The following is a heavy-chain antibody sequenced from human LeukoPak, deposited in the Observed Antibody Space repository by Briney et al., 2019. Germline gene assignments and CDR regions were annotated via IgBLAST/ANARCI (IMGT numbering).Heavy chain of an antibody. CDR3: AKDQDYGDYAY. J-gene: IGHJ4*02. D-gene: IGHD4-17*01. CDR1: GFTFSSYG. CDR2: ISGSGGST. Sequence: GGSLRLSCAASGFTFSSYGMHWVRQAPGKGLEWVSAISGSGGSTYYADSVKGRFTISRDNSKNTLYLQMNSLRAEDTAVYYCAKDQDYGDYAYWGQGTLVTVSS. V-gene: IGHV3-23*01.